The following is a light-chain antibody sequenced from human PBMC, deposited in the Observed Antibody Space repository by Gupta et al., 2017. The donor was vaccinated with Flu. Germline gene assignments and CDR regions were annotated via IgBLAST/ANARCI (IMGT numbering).Light chain of an antibody. J-gene: IGLJ2*01. CDR3: SAYAGSNNFEV. Sequence: VTISCTGTSSDVGGYNYVSWYQQHPGKAPKRMIYEVNKRPSGVPDRFSGSKSGNTASLTVSGLQAEDGADDYCSAYAGSNNFEVFGGGTKLTVL. CDR1: SSDVGGYNY. V-gene: IGLV2-8*01. CDR2: EVN.